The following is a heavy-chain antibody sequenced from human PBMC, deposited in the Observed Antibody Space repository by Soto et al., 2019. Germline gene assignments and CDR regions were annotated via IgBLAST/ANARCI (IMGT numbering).Heavy chain of an antibody. CDR1: GFTFSSYA. D-gene: IGHD7-27*01. J-gene: IGHJ4*02. CDR3: AKDIPSAGDSGNDYFDY. V-gene: IGHV3-23*01. Sequence: GGSLRLSCAASGFTFSSYAMSWVRQAPGKGLEWVSAISGSGGSTYYADSVKGRFTISRDNSKNTLYLQMNSVRAVDTAVYYCAKDIPSAGDSGNDYFDYWGQGALVTVSS. CDR2: ISGSGGST.